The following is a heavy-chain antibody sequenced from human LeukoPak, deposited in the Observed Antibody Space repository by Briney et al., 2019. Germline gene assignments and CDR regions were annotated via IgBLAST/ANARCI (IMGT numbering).Heavy chain of an antibody. D-gene: IGHD3-16*01. CDR1: GGSISSRNYY. Sequence: SETLSLTCTVSGGSISSRNYYWGWIRQTPGKGLEWNGSIYSSGSTYYNPSLKSPFTISVDTSKNQFSLRLSSVTAADTGVYYCARDGGTRLGFDPWGQGTLVTVSS. J-gene: IGHJ5*02. V-gene: IGHV4-39*07. CDR3: ARDGGTRLGFDP. CDR2: IYSSGST.